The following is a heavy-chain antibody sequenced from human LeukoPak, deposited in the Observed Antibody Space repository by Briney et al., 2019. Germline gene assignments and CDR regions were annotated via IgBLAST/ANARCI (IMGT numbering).Heavy chain of an antibody. V-gene: IGHV4-59*01. CDR2: IHYNGNT. CDR1: GDSISSYY. D-gene: IGHD2-15*01. J-gene: IGHJ5*02. Sequence: SETLSLTCSVSGDSISSYYWTWIRQTPGKGLEWIAYIHYNGNTKSNPSLKSRVTISLDTSKNQFSLKLTSLTAADTAVYYCARTILGYCSGGSCHENWFDPWGQGTLVTVSS. CDR3: ARTILGYCSGGSCHENWFDP.